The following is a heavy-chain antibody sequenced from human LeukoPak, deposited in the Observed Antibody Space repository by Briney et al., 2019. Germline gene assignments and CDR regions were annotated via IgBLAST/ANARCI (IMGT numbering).Heavy chain of an antibody. CDR1: GFTFSSHS. J-gene: IGHJ4*02. CDR3: ARFYANEWALPH. CDR2: ISSSSSYI. Sequence: KAGGSLRLSCAASGFTFSSHSMNWVRQAPGKGLEWVSSISSSSSYIYYADSVKGRFTISRDNSKNTLSLQMNSLRTEDTAVYYCARFYANEWALPHWGQGTLVTVSS. V-gene: IGHV3-21*01. D-gene: IGHD1-26*01.